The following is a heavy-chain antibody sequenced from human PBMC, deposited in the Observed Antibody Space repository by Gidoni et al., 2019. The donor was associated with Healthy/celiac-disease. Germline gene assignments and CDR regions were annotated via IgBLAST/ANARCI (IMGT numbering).Heavy chain of an antibody. V-gene: IGHV1-18*04. CDR2: ISAYNGNT. Sequence: QVQLVQSGAEVKKPGASVKVYCQASGYTFTSYGISWVRQAPGQGLEWMGWISAYNGNTNYAQKLQGRVTMTTDTSTSTAYMELRSLRSDDTAVYYGARDSRSSWYRVAFDIWGQGTMVTVSS. J-gene: IGHJ3*02. CDR3: ARDSRSSWYRVAFDI. CDR1: GYTFTSYG. D-gene: IGHD6-13*01.